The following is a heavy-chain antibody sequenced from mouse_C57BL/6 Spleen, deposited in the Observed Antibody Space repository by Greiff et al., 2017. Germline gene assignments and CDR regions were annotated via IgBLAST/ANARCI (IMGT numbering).Heavy chain of an antibody. V-gene: IGHV1-84*01. J-gene: IGHJ2*01. CDR2: IYPGSGNP. Sequence: QVQLKESGPELVKPGASVKISCKASGYTFTDYYINWVKQRPGQGLEWIGWIYPGSGNPKYNEKFKGKATLTVDTSSSTADMQLSSLTSEDSAVYFCARRGTVPHFDYWGQGTTLTVSS. D-gene: IGHD1-1*01. CDR3: ARRGTVPHFDY. CDR1: GYTFTDYY.